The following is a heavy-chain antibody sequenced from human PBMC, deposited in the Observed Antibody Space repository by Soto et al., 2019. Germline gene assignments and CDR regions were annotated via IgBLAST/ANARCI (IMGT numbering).Heavy chain of an antibody. J-gene: IGHJ2*01. CDR2: ISSSSSTI. D-gene: IGHD3-22*01. CDR3: ARAGVVVTRWYFDL. CDR1: GFTFSSYS. Sequence: EVQLVESGGGLVQPGGSLRLSCAASGFTFSSYSMNWVRQAPGKGLEWVSYISSSSSTIYYADSVKGRFTISRDNAKNALYLQMNSLRDEDTAVYYCARAGVVVTRWYFDLWGRGTLVTVSS. V-gene: IGHV3-48*02.